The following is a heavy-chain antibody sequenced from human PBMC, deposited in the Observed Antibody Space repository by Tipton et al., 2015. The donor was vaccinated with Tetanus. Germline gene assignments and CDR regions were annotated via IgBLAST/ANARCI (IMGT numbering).Heavy chain of an antibody. J-gene: IGHJ4*02. CDR2: IYNSGST. CDR3: ARDQARGARGWNYFDY. CDR1: GGSISTGGYY. D-gene: IGHD1-26*01. Sequence: TLSLTCTVSGGSISTGGYYWSWIRQHPGKGLEWIGDIYNSGSTYYSPSLKSRFTISVDTSENHFSLKLNSVTAADTAVYFCARDQARGARGWNYFDYWGQGIQVTVSS. V-gene: IGHV4-31*03.